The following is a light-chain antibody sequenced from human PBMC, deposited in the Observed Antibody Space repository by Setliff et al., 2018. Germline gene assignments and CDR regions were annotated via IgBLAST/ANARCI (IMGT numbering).Light chain of an antibody. CDR3: SSYAASYNPYV. CDR1: SRDIGAYKF. CDR2: EVT. Sequence: QFVLTQPPSASGSPGQSLTISCTGTSRDIGAYKFVSWYQQHPGKAPKLIIYEVTKRPSGVPDRFSGSKSGNTASLTVSGLQAEDEADYYCSSYAASYNPYVFGSGTKVTVL. J-gene: IGLJ1*01. V-gene: IGLV2-8*01.